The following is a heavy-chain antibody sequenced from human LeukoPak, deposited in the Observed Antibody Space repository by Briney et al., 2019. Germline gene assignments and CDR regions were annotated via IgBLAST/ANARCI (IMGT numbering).Heavy chain of an antibody. CDR3: ARHLGSSSGYQTLGYYYYYMDV. V-gene: IGHV5-51*01. Sequence: HGESLKISCKGSGYSFTSYWIGWVRQMPGKGLEWMGIIYPGDSDTRYSPSFQGQVTISADKTLSTAYLQWSSLKASDTAMYYCARHLGSSSGYQTLGYYYYYMDVWGKGTTVTVSS. D-gene: IGHD3-22*01. J-gene: IGHJ6*03. CDR2: IYPGDSDT. CDR1: GYSFTSYW.